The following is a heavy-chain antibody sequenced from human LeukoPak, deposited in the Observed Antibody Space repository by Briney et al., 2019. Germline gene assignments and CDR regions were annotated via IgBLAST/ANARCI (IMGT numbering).Heavy chain of an antibody. CDR1: GFTLSSYW. D-gene: IGHD3-22*01. CDR2: INSDGSST. Sequence: GGSLRLSRAVSGFTLSSYWMLWVGQAPGQELVWVSRINSDGSSTNYADSVNGPLTISRDNAKNKLYLQMNSLRAEDTAVYYCSRDYYYDSSGYGFDYWGQGTLVTVSS. CDR3: SRDYYYDSSGYGFDY. V-gene: IGHV3-74*01. J-gene: IGHJ4*02.